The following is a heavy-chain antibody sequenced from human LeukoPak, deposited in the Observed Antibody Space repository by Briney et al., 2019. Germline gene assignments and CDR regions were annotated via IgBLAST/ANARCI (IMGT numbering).Heavy chain of an antibody. CDR2: VYYSGST. V-gene: IGHV4-39*01. CDR3: ARGRIQISLHVFDV. J-gene: IGHJ3*01. CDR1: GGSISSTTYY. Sequence: SETPSLTCTVSGGSISSTTYYWGWIRQPSGKGLEWIGSVYYSGSTYQNPSLKSRVTISADTSKNQFSLNLSSVTAADTAVYYCARGRIQISLHVFDVWGQGTMVTVSS. D-gene: IGHD5-18*01.